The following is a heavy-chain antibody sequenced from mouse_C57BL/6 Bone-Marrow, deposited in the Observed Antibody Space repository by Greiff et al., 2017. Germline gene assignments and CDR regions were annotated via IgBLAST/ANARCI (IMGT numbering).Heavy chain of an antibody. Sequence: QVQLQQSGAELVRPGASVKLSCKASGYTFTDYYINWVKQRPGQGLEWIARIYPGSGNTYYNEKFKGKATLTAEKSSSTAYMQLSSLTSEDSAVYFCARLRHAMDYWGQGTSVTVSS. J-gene: IGHJ4*01. D-gene: IGHD2-12*01. CDR1: GYTFTDYY. V-gene: IGHV1-76*01. CDR3: ARLRHAMDY. CDR2: IYPGSGNT.